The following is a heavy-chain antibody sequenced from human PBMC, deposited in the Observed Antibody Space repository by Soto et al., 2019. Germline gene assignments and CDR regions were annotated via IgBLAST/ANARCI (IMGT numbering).Heavy chain of an antibody. CDR2: IIPIFGTA. V-gene: IGHV1-69*13. CDR3: ARDPRDGYNTHPADY. Sequence: ASVKFSCKASGGTFSSYAISWVRQAPGQGLEWMGGIIPIFGTANYAQKFQGRVTITADESTSTAYMELSSLRSEDTAVYYCARDPRDGYNTHPADYWGQGTLVTVSS. CDR1: GGTFSSYA. J-gene: IGHJ4*02. D-gene: IGHD5-12*01.